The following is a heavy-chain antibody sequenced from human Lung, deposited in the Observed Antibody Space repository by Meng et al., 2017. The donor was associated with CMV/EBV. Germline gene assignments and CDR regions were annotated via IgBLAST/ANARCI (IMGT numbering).Heavy chain of an antibody. CDR1: GFSLSPSGVG. CDR3: AHRPHRHSFDY. J-gene: IGHJ4*02. V-gene: IGHV2-5*01. Sequence: GPTLVXPTQTLTLTCSLSGFSLSPSGVGVGWIRQTPGKALEWLELILWNDDKRYNPSLKSRLTVTRDSSKTQVVLKMTNMDPEDTATYYGAHRPHRHSFDYWGQGXLVTVSS. CDR2: ILWNDDK.